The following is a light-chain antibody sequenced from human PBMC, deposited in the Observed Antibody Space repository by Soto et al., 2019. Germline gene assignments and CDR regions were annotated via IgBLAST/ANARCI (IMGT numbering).Light chain of an antibody. CDR3: CSYAGSSTFV. Sequence: QSVLTQPASVSGSPGQSITISCTGTSSDVGSYNLVSWYQQHPGKAPKLMIYEVSKRRSGVSNRFSGSKSGNTASLTISGLQAEDEADYYCCSYAGSSTFVFGGGTKLTVL. J-gene: IGLJ2*01. V-gene: IGLV2-23*02. CDR2: EVS. CDR1: SSDVGSYNL.